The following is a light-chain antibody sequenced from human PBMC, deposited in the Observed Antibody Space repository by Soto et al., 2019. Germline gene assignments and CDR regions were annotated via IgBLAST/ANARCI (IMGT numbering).Light chain of an antibody. CDR3: GTWDSSLSAFYV. V-gene: IGLV1-51*01. CDR2: DNN. Sequence: QSALTQPPSVSAAPGQKVTISCSGSSSNIGNNYVSWYQQLPGTAPKLLIYDNNKRPSGIPDRFSGSKSGTSATLGITGLQTGDEADYYCGTWDSSLSAFYVFGTGTQLTVL. CDR1: SSNIGNNY. J-gene: IGLJ1*01.